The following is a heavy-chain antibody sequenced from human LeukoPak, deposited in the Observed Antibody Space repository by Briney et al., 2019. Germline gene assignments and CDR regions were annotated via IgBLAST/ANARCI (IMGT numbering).Heavy chain of an antibody. CDR1: GFTFSSYS. Sequence: GGSLRLSCAASGFTFSSYSMNWVRQAPGKGLEWVSSISGSNSYIYYADSMKGRFTISRDNAKNSLYLQMNSLRAEDTAVYYCARHRGDYWGQGTLVTVSS. CDR3: ARHRGDY. J-gene: IGHJ4*02. D-gene: IGHD1-14*01. CDR2: ISGSNSYI. V-gene: IGHV3-21*01.